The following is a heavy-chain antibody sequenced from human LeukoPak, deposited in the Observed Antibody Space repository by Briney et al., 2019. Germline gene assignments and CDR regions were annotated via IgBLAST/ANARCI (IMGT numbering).Heavy chain of an antibody. Sequence: GGSLRLSCAASGFTFSTYSMNWVRQAPGKGLEWISYISSSSTTIYYADSVKGRFTISRDNAKNSLYLQMNSLRAEDTAVYSCARVGGAFDIWGQGTMVTVSS. CDR3: ARVGGAFDI. D-gene: IGHD2-15*01. CDR1: GFTFSTYS. J-gene: IGHJ3*02. CDR2: ISSSSTTI. V-gene: IGHV3-48*01.